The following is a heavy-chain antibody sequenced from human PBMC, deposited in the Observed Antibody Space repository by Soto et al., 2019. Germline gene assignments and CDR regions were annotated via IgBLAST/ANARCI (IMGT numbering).Heavy chain of an antibody. CDR3: ARSTFGVVKN. J-gene: IGHJ4*02. Sequence: PSETLSLTCAVSGGSISSGGYSWSWIRQPPGKGLEWIGYIYHSGSTYYNPSLKSRVTISVDRSKNQFSLKLSSVTAADTAVYYCARSTFGVVKNWGQGTLVTVSS. V-gene: IGHV4-30-2*01. CDR1: GGSISSGGYS. D-gene: IGHD3-3*01. CDR2: IYHSGST.